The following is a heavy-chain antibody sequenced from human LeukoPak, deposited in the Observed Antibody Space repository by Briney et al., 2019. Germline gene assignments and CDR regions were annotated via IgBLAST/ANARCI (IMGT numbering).Heavy chain of an antibody. V-gene: IGHV4-34*01. Sequence: KPSETLSLTCAVYGGSFSGYYWSWIRQPPGKALEWIGEINHSGSTKYTPSLKSPVPISVDTSKNQFSLKLTSVTAADTAVYYCARGRYWGVVPMVYAMPYFDYWGQGTLVTVSS. D-gene: IGHD2-8*01. CDR2: INHSGST. J-gene: IGHJ4*02. CDR1: GGSFSGYY. CDR3: ARGRYWGVVPMVYAMPYFDY.